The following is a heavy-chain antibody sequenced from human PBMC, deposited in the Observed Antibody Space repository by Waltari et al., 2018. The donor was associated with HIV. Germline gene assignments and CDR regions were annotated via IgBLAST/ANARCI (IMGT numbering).Heavy chain of an antibody. CDR3: AKLGSSGWYYEVYYFDY. D-gene: IGHD6-19*01. J-gene: IGHJ4*02. CDR1: GFTFSSYA. Sequence: EVQLLESGGGLVQPGGSLRLSCAASGFTFSSYAMSWVRQAPGKGLEWVSAISGSGGSTYYADSVKGRFTISRDNSKNTLYLQMNSLRAEDTAVYYCAKLGSSGWYYEVYYFDYWGQGTLVTVSS. V-gene: IGHV3-23*01. CDR2: ISGSGGST.